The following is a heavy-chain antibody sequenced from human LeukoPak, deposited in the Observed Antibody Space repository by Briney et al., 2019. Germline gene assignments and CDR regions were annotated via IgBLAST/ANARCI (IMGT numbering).Heavy chain of an antibody. J-gene: IGHJ4*02. CDR2: ISYDGSNK. Sequence: PGGSLRLSCAASGFTFSSYAMHWVRQAPGKGLEWVAVISYDGSNKYYADSVKGRFTISRDNSKNTLYLQMNSLRAEDTAVYYCARGLRQRGYSYGYGYWGQGTLVTVSS. D-gene: IGHD5-18*01. CDR3: ARGLRQRGYSYGYGY. CDR1: GFTFSSYA. V-gene: IGHV3-30-3*01.